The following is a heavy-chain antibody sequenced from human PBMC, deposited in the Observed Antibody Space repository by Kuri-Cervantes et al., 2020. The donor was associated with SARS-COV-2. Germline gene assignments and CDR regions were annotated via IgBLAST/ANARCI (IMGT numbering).Heavy chain of an antibody. CDR3: ARHTGNSSGWYLYYYGMDV. CDR2: IYYSGST. CDR1: GGSISSSSYY. D-gene: IGHD6-19*01. J-gene: IGHJ6*02. V-gene: IGHV4-39*07. Sequence: ESLKISCTVSGGSISSSSYYWGWIRQPPGKGLEWIGSIYYSGSTYYNPPLKSRVTISVDTSKNQFSLKLSSVTAADTAVYYCARHTGNSSGWYLYYYGMDVWGQGTTVTVSS.